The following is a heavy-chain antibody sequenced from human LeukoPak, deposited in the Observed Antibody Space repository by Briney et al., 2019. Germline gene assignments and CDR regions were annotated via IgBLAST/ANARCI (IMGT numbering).Heavy chain of an antibody. Sequence: SETLSLTCTVSGGSISSRTYYWGWIRQPPGTGLEWIGTIYYSGTTYYNPSLKSRVTISLDTSKNQFSLKLSSVTAADTAVYYCAGEAVVEYYYDSSDGNAFDIWGQGTMVTVSS. CDR3: AGEAVVEYYYDSSDGNAFDI. J-gene: IGHJ3*02. CDR2: IYYSGTT. V-gene: IGHV4-39*07. CDR1: GGSISSRTYY. D-gene: IGHD3-22*01.